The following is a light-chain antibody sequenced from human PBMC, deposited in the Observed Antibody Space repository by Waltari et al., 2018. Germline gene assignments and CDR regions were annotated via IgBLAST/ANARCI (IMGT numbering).Light chain of an antibody. CDR1: QTILYRSSNKNY. CDR3: QQYFKTPLT. Sequence: DIVMTQSPDSLTVSLGERATINCKSSQTILYRSSNKNYFTWYQQKQRQPPKLLIYWASTRETGVPDRFSGTGSGTDFTLTISRLQAEDVAVYYCQQYFKTPLTFGGGTKVEIK. CDR2: WAS. V-gene: IGKV4-1*01. J-gene: IGKJ4*01.